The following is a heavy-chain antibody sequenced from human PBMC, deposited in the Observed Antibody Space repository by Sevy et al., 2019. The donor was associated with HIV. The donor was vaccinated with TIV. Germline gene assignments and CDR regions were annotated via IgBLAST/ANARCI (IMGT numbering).Heavy chain of an antibody. J-gene: IGHJ5*02. Sequence: GGSLRLSCAASGFTFSSYEMNWVRQAPGKGLEWVSYITSAGTNSYYGDSVKGRFTISRDNAKNSLYLQMNSLRVEDTAIYYCARSGGAYDTGFDPWGQGALVTVSS. CDR2: ITSAGTNS. D-gene: IGHD3-22*01. V-gene: IGHV3-48*03. CDR1: GFTFSSYE. CDR3: ARSGGAYDTGFDP.